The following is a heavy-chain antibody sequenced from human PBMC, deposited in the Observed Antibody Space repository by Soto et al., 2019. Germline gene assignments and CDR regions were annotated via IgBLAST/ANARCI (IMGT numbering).Heavy chain of an antibody. CDR1: GFTFTSSA. CDR3: AAVSAIAAAGPKDY. V-gene: IGHV1-58*01. J-gene: IGHJ4*02. CDR2: IVVGSGNT. Sequence: SLKVSCKASGFTFTSSAVQWVRQARGQRLEWIGWIVVGSGNTNYAQKFQERVTITRDMSTSTAYMELSSLRSEDTAVYYCAAVSAIAAAGPKDYWGQGTLVTSPQ. D-gene: IGHD6-13*01.